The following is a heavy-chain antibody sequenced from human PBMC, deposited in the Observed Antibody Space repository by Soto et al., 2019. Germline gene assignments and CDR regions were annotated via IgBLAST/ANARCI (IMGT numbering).Heavy chain of an antibody. CDR2: ISPTGTDI. CDR3: ARRAAMDY. V-gene: IGHV3-11*01. Sequence: QVQLVESGGGLVKPGGSLRLSCAASGFIFGDNYMSWIRQAPGKGLEWVSSISPTGTDIFYADSVKGRFTISRDNAKSSLYLQMNSRTVEDTAVYYCARRAAMDYWGQGTLVAVSS. J-gene: IGHJ4*02. CDR1: GFIFGDNY.